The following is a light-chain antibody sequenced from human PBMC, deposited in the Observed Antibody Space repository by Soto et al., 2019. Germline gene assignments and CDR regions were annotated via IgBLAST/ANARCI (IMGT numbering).Light chain of an antibody. V-gene: IGKV3-11*01. CDR1: HSVGDF. CDR3: QHRYHWTPFT. Sequence: DIVLTQSPATLSLSPGERATLSCRASHSVGDFLAWYQHRPGQGPRLLIYDASTRATGIPARFSGSGSGTDFTLTISNLEPEDFAVYYCQHRYHWTPFTFVPGTKVDVK. CDR2: DAS. J-gene: IGKJ3*01.